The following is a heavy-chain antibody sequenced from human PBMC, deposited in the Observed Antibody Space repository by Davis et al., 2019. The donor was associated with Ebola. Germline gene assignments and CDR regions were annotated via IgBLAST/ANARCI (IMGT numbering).Heavy chain of an antibody. CDR1: GFPVSDNY. CDR3: ARGVRGHYGDYGVYYFDY. CDR2: IYSGGHT. Sequence: GESLKISCAASGFPVSDNYMKWVRQAPGKGLEWVSTIYSGGHTYYADPVKGRFTISRDNSKNTLYLQMNSLRAEDTAVYYCARGVRGHYGDYGVYYFDYWGQGTLVTVSS. V-gene: IGHV3-66*01. J-gene: IGHJ4*02. D-gene: IGHD4-17*01.